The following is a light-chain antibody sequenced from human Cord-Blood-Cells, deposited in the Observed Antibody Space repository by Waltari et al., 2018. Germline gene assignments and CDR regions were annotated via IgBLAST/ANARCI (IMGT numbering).Light chain of an antibody. CDR1: GSNSGSNT. V-gene: IGLV1-44*01. CDR2: SNN. CDR3: AAWDDSLNGRV. J-gene: IGLJ3*02. Sequence: QAVLTQPPAAAATPGQRGNTSFSGSGSNSGSNTVNWYQQLPGPAPKLLIYSNNQRPSGVPDRFSGSKSGTSASLAISGLQSEDEADYYCAAWDDSLNGRVFGGGTKLTVL.